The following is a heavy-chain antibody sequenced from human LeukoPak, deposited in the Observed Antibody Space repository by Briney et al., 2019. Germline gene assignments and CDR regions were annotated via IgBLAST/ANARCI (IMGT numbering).Heavy chain of an antibody. Sequence: SETLSLTCAVYGGSFSGYYWSWIRQPPGKGLEWIGYIYYSGSTFYNPSLKSRVTISVDTSKNQFSMKLSSVTAADTAVYYCARDHSSGQIDCWGQGTLVTVSS. J-gene: IGHJ4*02. V-gene: IGHV4-34*09. CDR2: IYYSGST. D-gene: IGHD6-19*01. CDR3: ARDHSSGQIDC. CDR1: GGSFSGYY.